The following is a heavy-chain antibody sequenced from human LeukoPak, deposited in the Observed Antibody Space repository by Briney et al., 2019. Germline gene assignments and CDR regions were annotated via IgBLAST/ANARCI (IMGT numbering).Heavy chain of an antibody. Sequence: PGGSLRLSCAASGFTFSSYAMHWVRQAPGKGLEGVAVISYDGSNKYYADSVKGRFTISRDNSKNTLYLQMNSLRAEDTAVYYCARDGYGDYGMDVWDQGTTVTVSS. CDR1: GFTFSSYA. J-gene: IGHJ6*02. CDR3: ARDGYGDYGMDV. D-gene: IGHD4-17*01. V-gene: IGHV3-30*04. CDR2: ISYDGSNK.